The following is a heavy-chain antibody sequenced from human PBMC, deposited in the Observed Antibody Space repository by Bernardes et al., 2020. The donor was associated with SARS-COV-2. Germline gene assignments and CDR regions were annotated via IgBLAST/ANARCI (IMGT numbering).Heavy chain of an antibody. CDR2: IKQDGSEK. CDR1: GFTFSSYW. D-gene: IGHD3-3*01. V-gene: IGHV3-7*03. Sequence: GGSLRLSCAASGFTFSSYWMSWVRQDPGKGLEWVANIKQDGSEKYYVDSVKGRFTISRDNAKNSLYLQMNSLRAEDTAVYYCARANNDFWSGGDIWDYWGQGTLVTVSS. J-gene: IGHJ4*02. CDR3: ARANNDFWSGGDIWDY.